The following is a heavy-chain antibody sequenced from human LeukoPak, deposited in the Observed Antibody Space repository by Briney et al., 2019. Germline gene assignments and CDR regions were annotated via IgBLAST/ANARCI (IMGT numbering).Heavy chain of an antibody. CDR2: IIPILGIA. V-gene: IGHV1-69*04. D-gene: IGHD3-22*01. CDR1: GGTFSSYA. Sequence: SVKVSCKASGGTFSSYAISWVRQAPGQGLEWMGRIIPILGIANYAQKFQGRVTITAGKSTSTAYMELSSLRSEDTAVYYCARGSHYYDSSGYLSYYGMDVWGQGTTVTVSS. CDR3: ARGSHYYDSSGYLSYYGMDV. J-gene: IGHJ6*02.